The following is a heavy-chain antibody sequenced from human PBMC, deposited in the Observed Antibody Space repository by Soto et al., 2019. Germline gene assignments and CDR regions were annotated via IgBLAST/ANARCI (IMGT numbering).Heavy chain of an antibody. CDR2: IYYSGST. CDR1: GGSISSGGYY. Sequence: QVQLQESGPGLVKPSQTLSLTCTVSGGSISSGGYYWSWIRQHPGKGLEWIGFIYYSGSTYYNPSLKGRVTISVDTSKNQFSVKLSSVTAADTAVYYCARECCTGRATGESELDYWGQGTLVTVSS. J-gene: IGHJ4*02. V-gene: IGHV4-31*03. D-gene: IGHD2-8*02. CDR3: ARECCTGRATGESELDY.